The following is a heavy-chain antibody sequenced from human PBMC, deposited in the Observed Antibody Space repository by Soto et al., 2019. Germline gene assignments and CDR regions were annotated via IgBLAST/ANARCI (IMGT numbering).Heavy chain of an antibody. CDR3: ARADGSGWWNFDY. Sequence: QVQLVESGGGVVQPGRSLRLSCAASGFTFSSYAMHWVRQAPGKGLEWVAVISYDGSNKYYADSVKGRFTISRDNSKNTLYLQMNSLRAEDTAVYYCARADGSGWWNFDYWGQGTLVTVSS. J-gene: IGHJ4*02. D-gene: IGHD6-19*01. V-gene: IGHV3-30-3*01. CDR1: GFTFSSYA. CDR2: ISYDGSNK.